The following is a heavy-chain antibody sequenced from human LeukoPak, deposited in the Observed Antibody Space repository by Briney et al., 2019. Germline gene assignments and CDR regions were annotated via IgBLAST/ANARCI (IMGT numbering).Heavy chain of an antibody. Sequence: GGPLRLSCAASGFTFSNYAMHWVRQAPGKGLEYLSAINGNGGSTYYATSVKGKFTITRDNSKNTLYLQMDSLSAEDMAVFYCARSLGAGSYLDFWGQGTLVTVSS. V-gene: IGHV3-64*01. CDR1: GFTFSNYA. CDR3: ARSLGAGSYLDF. D-gene: IGHD3-10*02. CDR2: INGNGGST. J-gene: IGHJ4*02.